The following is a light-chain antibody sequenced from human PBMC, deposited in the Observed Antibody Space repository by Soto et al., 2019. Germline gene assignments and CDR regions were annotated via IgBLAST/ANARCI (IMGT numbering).Light chain of an antibody. CDR1: QSLEYSDGNTY. CDR3: MQGTHRPPSIT. J-gene: IGKJ5*01. CDR2: KVS. V-gene: IGKV2-30*01. Sequence: DVVMTQSPLSLPVTLGQPASISCRSSQSLEYSDGNTYLNWFQQRPGQSPRRLIYKVSNRDSGVPDRFSGSGSGSDFTLKISRVEAEDVGVYYCMQGTHRPPSITFGQGTRLEIK.